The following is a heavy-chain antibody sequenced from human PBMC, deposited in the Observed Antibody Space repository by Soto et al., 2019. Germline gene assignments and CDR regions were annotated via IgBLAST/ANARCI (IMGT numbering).Heavy chain of an antibody. J-gene: IGHJ4*02. V-gene: IGHV1-18*01. CDR3: ARRGGSGWVPFDY. CDR1: GGTFSSYA. CDR2: ISPYNGNR. Sequence: ASVKVSCKASGGTFSSYAISWVRRAPGQGLEWMGWISPYNGNRNYVEKLQGRVTMTTDTSTSTADMELRSLRSDDTAVYYCARRGGSGWVPFDYWGQGTLVTVS. D-gene: IGHD6-19*01.